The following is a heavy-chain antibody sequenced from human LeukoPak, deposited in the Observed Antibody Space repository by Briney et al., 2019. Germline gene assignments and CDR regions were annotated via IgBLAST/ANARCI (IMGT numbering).Heavy chain of an antibody. V-gene: IGHV3-74*01. CDR3: VRGRGSYGWFDP. D-gene: IGHD3-10*01. J-gene: IGHJ5*02. CDR1: GFTSSSYW. CDR2: ISGDGTAR. Sequence: GGSLRLTCAASGFTSSSYWMHWVRQVPGKGLVWVSRISGDGTARNYADSVKGRFTISRDDAKNTVDLQMNSLRGEDTAVYYCVRGRGSYGWFDPWGQGTLVTVSS.